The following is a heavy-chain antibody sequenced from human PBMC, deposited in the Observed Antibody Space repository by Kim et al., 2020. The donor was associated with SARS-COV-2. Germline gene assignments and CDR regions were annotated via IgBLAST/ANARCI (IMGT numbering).Heavy chain of an antibody. D-gene: IGHD2-2*01. V-gene: IGHV3-7*01. CDR3: ARDPAHP. CDR1: GFPFSSYW. Sequence: GGSLRLSCAASGFPFSSYWMSWVRQAPGKGLEWVATIKQDGSEKKYVDSVKGRFTISRDNVKNSLYLQMNSLRAEDTAVYYCARDPAHPWGQGTLVTVSS. CDR2: IKQDGSEK. J-gene: IGHJ5*02.